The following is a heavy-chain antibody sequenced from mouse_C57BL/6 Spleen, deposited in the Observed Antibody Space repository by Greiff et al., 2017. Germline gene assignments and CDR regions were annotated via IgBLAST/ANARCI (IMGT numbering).Heavy chain of an antibody. CDR2: IDPNSGGT. CDR3: ARDAYYYGSSYFDY. J-gene: IGHJ2*01. D-gene: IGHD1-1*01. CDR1: GYTFTSYW. Sequence: QVQLQQSGAELVKPGASVKLSCKASGYTFTSYWMHWVKQRPGRGLEWIGRIDPNSGGTKYNEKFKCKATLTVDKPSSTAYTQLSSLTSEDSAVYYCARDAYYYGSSYFDYWGQGTTLTVSS. V-gene: IGHV1-72*01.